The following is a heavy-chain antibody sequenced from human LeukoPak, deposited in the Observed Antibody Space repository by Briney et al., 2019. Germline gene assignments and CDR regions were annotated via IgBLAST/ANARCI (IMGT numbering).Heavy chain of an antibody. CDR2: ISAYNGNT. D-gene: IGHD3-3*01. J-gene: IGHJ4*02. Sequence: ASVTVSCKASGYTFTSYGISWVRQAPGQGLEWMGWISAYNGNTNYAQKLQGRVTMTTDTSTSTAYMEMRSLRSDDTAVYYCARAPRFHTYYDFWSGYYTLDYWGQGTLVTVSS. CDR3: ARAPRFHTYYDFWSGYYTLDY. V-gene: IGHV1-18*01. CDR1: GYTFTSYG.